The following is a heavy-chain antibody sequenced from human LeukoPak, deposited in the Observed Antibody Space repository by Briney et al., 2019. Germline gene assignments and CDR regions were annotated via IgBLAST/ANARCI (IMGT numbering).Heavy chain of an antibody. J-gene: IGHJ3*02. D-gene: IGHD3-22*01. Sequence: SETLSLTCAVYGGSFSGYYWSWIRQPPGKRLEWIGEINHSGSTNYNPSLKSRVTISVDTSKNQFSLKLSSVTAADTAVYYCARDMGRYYYDSSGYYNVKAFDIWGQGTMVTVSS. CDR3: ARDMGRYYYDSSGYYNVKAFDI. V-gene: IGHV4-34*01. CDR1: GGSFSGYY. CDR2: INHSGST.